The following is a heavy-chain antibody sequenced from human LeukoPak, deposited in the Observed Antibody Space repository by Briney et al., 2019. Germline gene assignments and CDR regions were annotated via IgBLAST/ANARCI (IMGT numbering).Heavy chain of an antibody. Sequence: SETLSLTYTVSGGSISSYYWSWIRQPAGKGLEWTGRIYTSGSTNYNPSLKSRVTMSVDTSKNQFSLKLSSVTAADTAVYYCARDLLRRQLERLSWFDPWGQGTLVTVSS. CDR1: GGSISSYY. D-gene: IGHD1-1*01. CDR2: IYTSGST. CDR3: ARDLLRRQLERLSWFDP. V-gene: IGHV4-4*07. J-gene: IGHJ5*02.